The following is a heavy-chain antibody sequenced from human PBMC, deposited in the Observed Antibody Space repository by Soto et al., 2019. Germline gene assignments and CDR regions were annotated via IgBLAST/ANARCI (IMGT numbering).Heavy chain of an antibody. CDR3: TIGSWSGEVFDI. J-gene: IGHJ3*02. V-gene: IGHV1-69*02. CDR1: GGTFSTYS. Sequence: QVQLVQSGAEVKKPGSSVKVSCKDSGGTFSTYSMFWVRQAPGQGLEWMGRIIPMLGIRNYAQRFQDRVASAANRSTPTAHMELSSLRSEDTALYYCTIGSWSGEVFDIWGQGTMVTVSS. D-gene: IGHD2-21*01. CDR2: IIPMLGIR.